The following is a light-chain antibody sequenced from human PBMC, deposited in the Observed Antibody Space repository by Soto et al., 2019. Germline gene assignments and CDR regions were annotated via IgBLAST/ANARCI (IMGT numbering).Light chain of an antibody. V-gene: IGKV2-28*01. J-gene: IGKJ2*01. CDR3: MLALQTPYT. CDR2: LGF. Sequence: EIVMTQSPPSLTVTPGEPASISCRSSQRLLHSNGNYFLEWYLQKPGQSPQLLIDLGFNRASGVPDRVSSRGAGTEFTLKISRGEAEDVGVYYRMLALQTPYTFGQGTRLEIK. CDR1: QRLLHSNGNYF.